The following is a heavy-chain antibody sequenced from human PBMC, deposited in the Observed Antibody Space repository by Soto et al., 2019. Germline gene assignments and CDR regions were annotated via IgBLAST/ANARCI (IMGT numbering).Heavy chain of an antibody. D-gene: IGHD3-10*01. J-gene: IGHJ6*02. V-gene: IGHV4-59*12. CDR2: INHSGST. CDR1: GGSISSYY. CDR3: ARGGKVGYYGSGSYFGSGYYYGMDV. Sequence: PSETLSLTCTVSGGSISSYYWSWIRQPPGKGLEWIGYINHSGSTNYNPSLKSRVTISVDTSKNQFSLKLSSVTAADTAVYYRARGGKVGYYGSGSYFGSGYYYGMDVWGQGTTVTVSS.